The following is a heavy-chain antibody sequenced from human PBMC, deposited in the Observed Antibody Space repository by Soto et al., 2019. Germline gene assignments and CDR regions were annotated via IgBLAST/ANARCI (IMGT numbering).Heavy chain of an antibody. V-gene: IGHV4-59*01. Sequence: LSLTCTVSGGSMSSYYWTWLRQSPGRGLEWIGYIYYSGSTNYNPSLKSRVAISVDTSKNQFSLKLSSVTAADTAVYYCARNRVYAIRIAAAYYFDYWGQGTLVTVSS. J-gene: IGHJ4*02. CDR2: IYYSGST. CDR1: GGSMSSYY. CDR3: ARNRVYAIRIAAAYYFDY. D-gene: IGHD2-8*01.